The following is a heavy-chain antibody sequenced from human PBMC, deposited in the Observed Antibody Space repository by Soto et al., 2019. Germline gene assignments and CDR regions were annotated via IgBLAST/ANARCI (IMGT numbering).Heavy chain of an antibody. CDR2: INPNSGGT. CDR3: ARDNHPRGVFDYWTAGDYYNYGIDV. V-gene: IGHV1-2*04. J-gene: IGHJ6*02. D-gene: IGHD3-3*01. CDR1: GYTFTGYY. Sequence: ASVKVSCKASGYTFTGYYMHWVRQAPGQGLEWMGWINPNSGGTNYAQKFQGWVTMTRDTSISTAYMELSRLRSDDTAVYYCARDNHPRGVFDYWTAGDYYNYGIDVWGQGTMVTVSS.